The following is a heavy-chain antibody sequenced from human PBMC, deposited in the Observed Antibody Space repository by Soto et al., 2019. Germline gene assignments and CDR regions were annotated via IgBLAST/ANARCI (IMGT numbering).Heavy chain of an antibody. V-gene: IGHV3-21*01. CDR3: ARGAVTTEYDY. D-gene: IGHD4-17*01. CDR1: GFTFSSYS. J-gene: IGHJ4*02. Sequence: EVQLVESGGGLVKPGGSLRLSCAASGFTFSSYSMNWVRQAPGQGLEWVSSISSSSSYIYYADSVKGRFTISRDNAKNSLYLQMNSLRAEDTAVYYCARGAVTTEYDYWGQGTLVTVSS. CDR2: ISSSSSYI.